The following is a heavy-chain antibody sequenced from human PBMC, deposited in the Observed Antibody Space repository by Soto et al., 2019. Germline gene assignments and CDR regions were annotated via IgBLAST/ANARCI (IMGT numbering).Heavy chain of an antibody. V-gene: IGHV3-33*01. J-gene: IGHJ4*02. CDR3: ARDWGPYGSGSYPSLD. Sequence: QVQLVESGGGVVQPGRSLRLSCAASGFTFSSYGMHWVRQAPGKGLEWVAVIWYDGSNKYYADSVKGRFTISRDNSKNPLYLQMNSLRAEDTAVYYCARDWGPYGSGSYPSLDWGQGTLVTVSS. D-gene: IGHD3-10*01. CDR1: GFTFSSYG. CDR2: IWYDGSNK.